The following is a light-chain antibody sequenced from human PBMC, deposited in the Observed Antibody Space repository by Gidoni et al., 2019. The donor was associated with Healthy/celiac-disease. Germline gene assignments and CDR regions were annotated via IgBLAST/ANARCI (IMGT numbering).Light chain of an antibody. J-gene: IGKJ4*01. CDR3: QQSYSTPLT. CDR2: AAS. Sequence: DIQQPQSPSSLSASVGDRVTITCRASQSISSHLNWYQQKPGKAPKLLIYAASSLQSGVPSRFSGSGSGTDFTLTISSLQPEDFATYYCQQSYSTPLTFGGGTKVEIK. V-gene: IGKV1-39*01. CDR1: QSISSH.